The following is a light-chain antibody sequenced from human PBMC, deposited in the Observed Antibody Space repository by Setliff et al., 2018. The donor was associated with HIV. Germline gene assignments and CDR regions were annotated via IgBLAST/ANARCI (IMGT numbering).Light chain of an antibody. CDR3: SSYTSSITLYV. CDR2: DVS. CDR1: SSDVGGYNY. Sequence: QSVLTQPASVSGSPGQSITISRTGTSSDVGGYNYVSWYQQHPGEAPKLMIYDVSIRPSGVSNRFSGSKSGNTASLTISGLQAEDEANYYCSSYTSSITLYVFGTGTKVTVL. V-gene: IGLV2-14*03. J-gene: IGLJ1*01.